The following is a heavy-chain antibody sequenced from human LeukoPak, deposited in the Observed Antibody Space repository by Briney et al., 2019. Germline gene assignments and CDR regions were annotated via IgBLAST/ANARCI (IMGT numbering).Heavy chain of an antibody. Sequence: SETLSLTCTVSGGSISSGSYYWSWIRQPAGKGLEWIGRIYTSGSTNYNPSLKSRVTISVDTSKNQFSLKLSSVTAADTAVYYCARGRWDFDLWGRGTLVTVSS. CDR1: GGSISSGSYY. CDR3: ARGRWDFDL. CDR2: IYTSGST. V-gene: IGHV4-61*02. J-gene: IGHJ2*01.